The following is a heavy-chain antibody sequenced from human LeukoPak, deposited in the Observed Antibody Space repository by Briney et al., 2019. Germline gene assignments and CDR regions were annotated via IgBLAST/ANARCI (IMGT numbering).Heavy chain of an antibody. CDR3: ARDSTLRLIDY. D-gene: IGHD2-21*02. CDR1: GFTFSSYS. V-gene: IGHV3-48*01. Sequence: PGGSLRLSCAASGFTFSSYSMNWVRQAPGKGLEWVSYISSSSTIYYADSVKGRFTISRDNAKNSLYLQMNSLGAEDTAVYYCARDSTLRLIDYWGQGTLVTVSS. J-gene: IGHJ4*02. CDR2: ISSSSTI.